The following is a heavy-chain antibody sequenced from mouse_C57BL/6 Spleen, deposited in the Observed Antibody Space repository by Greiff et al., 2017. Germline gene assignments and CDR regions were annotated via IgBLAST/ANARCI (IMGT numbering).Heavy chain of an antibody. CDR3: ARSPSLLCLRRGYYFDY. Sequence: QVQLQQPGAELVKPGASVKLSSKASGYTFTSYWMHWVKQRPGRGLEWIGRIDPNSGGTKYNEKFKSKATLTVDKPSSTAYMQLSSLTSEDSAVYYCARSPSLLCLRRGYYFDYWGQGTTLTVSS. CDR1: GYTFTSYW. J-gene: IGHJ2*01. D-gene: IGHD2-2*01. CDR2: IDPNSGGT. V-gene: IGHV1-62-3*01.